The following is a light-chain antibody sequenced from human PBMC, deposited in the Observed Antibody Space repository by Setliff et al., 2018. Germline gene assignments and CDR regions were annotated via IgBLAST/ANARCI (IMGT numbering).Light chain of an antibody. CDR1: SDINVGTYK. J-gene: IGLJ2*01. Sequence: QSVLTQPASLSASPGASASLTCTLRSDINVGTYKIYWYQQKPGSRPQFLLKYKSDSDMQQGSGVPSRFSGSKDALANAGILLISGLQSEDEADYYCLIWHSSAVVFGGGTKVTV. V-gene: IGLV5-45*01. CDR2: YKSDSDM. CDR3: LIWHSSAVV.